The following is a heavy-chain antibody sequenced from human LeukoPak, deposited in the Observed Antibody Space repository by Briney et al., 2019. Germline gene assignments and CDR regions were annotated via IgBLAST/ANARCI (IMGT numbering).Heavy chain of an antibody. V-gene: IGHV1-69*04. CDR1: GYTFTSYY. CDR2: IIPILGIA. CDR3: ARATRITIFGVVFGWFDP. J-gene: IGHJ5*02. Sequence: ASVKVSCKASGYTFTSYYMHWVRQAPGQGLEWMGRIIPILGIANYAQKFQGRVTITADKSTSTAYMELSSLRSEDTAVYYCARATRITIFGVVFGWFDPWGQGTLVTVSS. D-gene: IGHD3-3*01.